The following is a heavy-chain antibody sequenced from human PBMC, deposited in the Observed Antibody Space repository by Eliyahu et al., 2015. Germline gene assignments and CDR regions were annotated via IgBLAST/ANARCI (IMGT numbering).Heavy chain of an antibody. CDR2: ISSSSSTI. CDR3: ARVERRGDYALLV. J-gene: IGHJ4*02. CDR1: GFPXSSYS. Sequence: EVQLVESGGGLVQPXXSLXLXCAASGFPXSSYSMNWVXQXPGKGLEWVSYISSSSSTIYYADSVKGRFTISRDNAKNSLYLQMNSLRAEDTAVYYCARVERRGDYALLVWGQGTLVTVSS. D-gene: IGHD4-17*01. V-gene: IGHV3-48*01.